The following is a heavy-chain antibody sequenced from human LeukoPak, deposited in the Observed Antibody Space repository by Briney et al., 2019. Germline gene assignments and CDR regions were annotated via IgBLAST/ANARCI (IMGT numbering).Heavy chain of an antibody. CDR1: GGYISSVGYY. V-gene: IGHV4-31*03. CDR3: ARLRGEESNWFDP. Sequence: SETLSLTCTVSGGYISSVGYYWSWVRQHPERGLEWIGYIYYTGSAYYSPSLQSRVSIFLDMSKNEFSLHLTSATDADTAVYYCARLRGEESNWFDPWGQGTLVTVSS. D-gene: IGHD2-21*01. J-gene: IGHJ5*02. CDR2: IYYTGSA.